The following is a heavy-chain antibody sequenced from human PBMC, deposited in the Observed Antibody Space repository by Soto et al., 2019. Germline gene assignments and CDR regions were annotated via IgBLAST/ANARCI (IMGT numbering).Heavy chain of an antibody. V-gene: IGHV6-1*01. D-gene: IGHD2-21*02. CDR1: GDSVSSNSAS. CDR2: AYYRSQWYY. CDR3: TKHKGDSRIYHGLDV. J-gene: IGHJ6*02. Sequence: PSQTLSLTCAISGDSVSSNSASLNWIRQSPSRGLEWLGRAYYRSQWYYDSPVSVKSRITVIPDTSKNKFSLHLSSVTPEHTAEDYSTKHKGDSRIYHGLDVWGQGTTVTVSS.